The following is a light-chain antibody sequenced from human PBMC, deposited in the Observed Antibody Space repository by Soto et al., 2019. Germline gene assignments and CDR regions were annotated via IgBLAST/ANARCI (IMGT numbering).Light chain of an antibody. CDR3: QQYHHWPVT. Sequence: IQYHSTLSGSVGERVTFSCRASQRIYSNLAWYQHTPGQAPRLLISGASTGATGLPSRFSGSWSGTDFTLTINSLQSEDVAVYYCQQYHHWPVTFGGGTKVDI. V-gene: IGKV3-15*01. CDR2: GAS. J-gene: IGKJ4*01. CDR1: QRIYSN.